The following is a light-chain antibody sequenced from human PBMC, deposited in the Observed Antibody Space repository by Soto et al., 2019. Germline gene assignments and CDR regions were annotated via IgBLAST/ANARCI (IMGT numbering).Light chain of an antibody. CDR1: SSDGGGYNY. V-gene: IGLV2-14*01. CDR2: EVS. J-gene: IGLJ1*01. CDR3: SSYTSSSAYV. Sequence: QSALTQPASVSGSPGQSITISCTGTSSDGGGYNYVSWYPQHPGKAPKLMIYEVSNRPSGVSNRFSGSKSGNTASLTISGLQAEDEADYSCSSYTSSSAYVVGTGTKVTVL.